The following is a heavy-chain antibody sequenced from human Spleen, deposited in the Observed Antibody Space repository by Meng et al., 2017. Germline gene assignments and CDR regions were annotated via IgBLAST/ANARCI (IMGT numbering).Heavy chain of an antibody. CDR2: IKQDGSEK. CDR3: AGGRIIH. CDR1: GFTFSSYA. V-gene: IGHV3-7*01. D-gene: IGHD1-14*01. J-gene: IGHJ4*02. Sequence: GESLKISCAASGFTFSSYAMMWVRQAPGKGLEWVANIKQDGSEKYYVNSVRGRFTISRDNAKHSLSLQMNSLRAEDTAVYYCAGGRIIHWGQGTLVTVSS.